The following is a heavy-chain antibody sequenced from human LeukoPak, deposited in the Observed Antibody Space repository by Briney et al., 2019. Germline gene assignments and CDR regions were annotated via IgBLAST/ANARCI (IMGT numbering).Heavy chain of an antibody. J-gene: IGHJ3*02. CDR3: ARGPTYDSSGYYFDAFDI. Sequence: SETLSLTCTVSGGSVSSGSYYWRWIRQPPGKGLEWIGYIYYSGSTNYNPSLKSRVTISVDTSKNQFSLKLSSVTTADTAVYYCARGPTYDSSGYYFDAFDIWGQGTMVTVSS. D-gene: IGHD3-22*01. CDR2: IYYSGST. CDR1: GGSVSSGSYY. V-gene: IGHV4-61*01.